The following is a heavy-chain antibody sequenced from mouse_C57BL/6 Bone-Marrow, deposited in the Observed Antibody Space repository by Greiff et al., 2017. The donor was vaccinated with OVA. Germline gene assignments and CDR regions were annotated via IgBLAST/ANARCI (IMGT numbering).Heavy chain of an antibody. CDR3: ARKELGRVAY. CDR1: GYTFTSYW. Sequence: VQLQQSGADLAKPGASVKLSCKASGYTFTSYWMHWVKQRPGQGLEWIGYINPSSGYTKYNQKFKAKATLTADKSSSTASLQLSSLTYEDSSVYCCARKELGRVAYWGQGTLVTVSA. J-gene: IGHJ3*01. V-gene: IGHV1-7*01. CDR2: INPSSGYT. D-gene: IGHD4-1*01.